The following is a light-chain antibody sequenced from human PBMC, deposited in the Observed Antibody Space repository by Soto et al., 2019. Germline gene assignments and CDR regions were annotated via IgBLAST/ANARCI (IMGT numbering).Light chain of an antibody. CDR3: QQRSTWPPT. CDR1: QSVSSY. CDR2: DAS. V-gene: IGKV3-11*01. Sequence: EIVLAQSPATLSLSPGXRAXLXXXASQSVSSYLAWYQQKPGQAPRLLIYDASNRATGIPARFSGSGSGTEFTLTISSLEPEDFAVYYCQQRSTWPPTFGQGTKLEIK. J-gene: IGKJ2*01.